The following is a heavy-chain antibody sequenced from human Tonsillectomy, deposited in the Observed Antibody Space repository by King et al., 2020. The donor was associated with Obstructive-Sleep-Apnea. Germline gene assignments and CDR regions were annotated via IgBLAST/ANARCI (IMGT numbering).Heavy chain of an antibody. J-gene: IGHJ4*02. V-gene: IGHV4-59*08. CDR2: ISYSVST. CDR3: ARAVTYYYGSGIFDY. Sequence: LQLQESGPGLVKPSETLYLTCTVSCGSISIYYWSWIRQPPGKGLEWICYISYSVSTHYHPSLKSRVTLSVVTSKNQFSLKLSSVTAADTAVYYCARAVTYYYGSGIFDYWGQGTLVTVSS. D-gene: IGHD3-10*01. CDR1: CGSISIYY.